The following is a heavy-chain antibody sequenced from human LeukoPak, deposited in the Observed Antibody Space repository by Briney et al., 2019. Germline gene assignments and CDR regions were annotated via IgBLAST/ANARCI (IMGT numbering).Heavy chain of an antibody. D-gene: IGHD6-19*01. V-gene: IGHV4-59*01. Sequence: SETLSLTCTVSGVSISSYYWSWIRQPPGKGLEWIGYIYYSGSTNYNPSLKSRVTISVDTSKNQFSLKLSSVTAADTAVYYCARVYSNGWRVDYWGQGTLVTVSS. CDR1: GVSISSYY. CDR2: IYYSGST. CDR3: ARVYSNGWRVDY. J-gene: IGHJ4*02.